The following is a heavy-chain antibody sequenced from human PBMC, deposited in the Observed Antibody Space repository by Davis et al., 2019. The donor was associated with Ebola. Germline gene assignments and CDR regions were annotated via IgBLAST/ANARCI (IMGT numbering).Heavy chain of an antibody. J-gene: IGHJ6*02. Sequence: GESLKISCAASGLTLSRYWMHWVRQAPGEGLVWVSRINKDGSSTSHADSVRGRFTTSRDNAKNTLYLQMNSLRAEDTAVYHCARVIHFPGIGTDVWGQGATVIVS. V-gene: IGHV3-74*01. CDR3: ARVIHFPGIGTDV. CDR1: GLTLSRYW. D-gene: IGHD1-14*01. CDR2: INKDGSST.